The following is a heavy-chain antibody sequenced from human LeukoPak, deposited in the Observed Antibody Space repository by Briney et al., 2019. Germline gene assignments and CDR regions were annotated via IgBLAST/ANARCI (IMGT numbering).Heavy chain of an antibody. V-gene: IGHV4-4*07. Sequence: SETLSLTCTVSGGSISSYYWSWIRQPAGKGLEWIGRIYTSGSTNYNPSLKSRVTMSVDTSKNQFSLKLSSVTAADTAVYYCARDGTLPTSTAMVAFDIWGQGTMVTVSS. D-gene: IGHD5-18*01. CDR2: IYTSGST. CDR1: GGSISSYY. J-gene: IGHJ3*02. CDR3: ARDGTLPTSTAMVAFDI.